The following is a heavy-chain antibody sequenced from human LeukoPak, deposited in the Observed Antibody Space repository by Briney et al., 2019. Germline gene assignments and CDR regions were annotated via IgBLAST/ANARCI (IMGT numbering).Heavy chain of an antibody. CDR2: ISGYNGNT. CDR3: ARDMLAVPSNWFDP. CDR1: GYTFTAYY. Sequence: ASVRVSCKTSGYTFTAYYINWVRQAPGQGLEWMGWISGYNGNTNYAQKLQGRVTMTTDTSTTTAYMELRSLRYDDTAVYFCARDMLAVPSNWFDPWGQGTLVSVST. V-gene: IGHV1-18*04. D-gene: IGHD2-8*01. J-gene: IGHJ5*02.